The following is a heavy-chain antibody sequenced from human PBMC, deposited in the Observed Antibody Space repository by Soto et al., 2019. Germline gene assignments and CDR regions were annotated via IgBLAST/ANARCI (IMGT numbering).Heavy chain of an antibody. CDR2: ISAYNGNT. Sequence: ASVKVSCKASGYTFTSYGISWVRQAPGQGLEWMGWISAYNGNTNYAQKLQGRVTMTTATSTSTAYMELRSLRSNDTAVYYCARDPYYYDSSGLDYWGQGTLVTVSS. D-gene: IGHD3-22*01. J-gene: IGHJ4*02. V-gene: IGHV1-18*01. CDR1: GYTFTSYG. CDR3: ARDPYYYDSSGLDY.